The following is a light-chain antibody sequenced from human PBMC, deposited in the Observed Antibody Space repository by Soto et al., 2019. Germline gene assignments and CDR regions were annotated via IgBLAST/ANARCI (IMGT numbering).Light chain of an antibody. J-gene: IGKJ4*01. Sequence: IVMTQSPATLSVSPGEDVTLSCRASQSVPSRIAWYQQKPGQAPSLLIYGASTRATGVPDRFSGTGSGTEFTLTISSLQPEDFATYHCQQLNSYPFTFGGGTKVDIK. V-gene: IGKV3-15*01. CDR3: QQLNSYPFT. CDR2: GAS. CDR1: QSVPSR.